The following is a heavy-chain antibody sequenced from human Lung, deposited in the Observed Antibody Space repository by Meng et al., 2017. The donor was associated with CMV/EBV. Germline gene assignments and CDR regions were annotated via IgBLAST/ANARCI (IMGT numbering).Heavy chain of an antibody. CDR1: GGSISSSNW. CDR2: IYHSGST. Sequence: QVQELVHGLGKLSGTLSLSSAVSGGSISSSNWWSWVRQPPGKGLEWIGEIYHSGSTNYNPSLKSRVTISVDKSKNQFSLKLSSVTAADTAVYYCASFPPPGKQWLVTDYWGQGTLVTASS. J-gene: IGHJ4*02. CDR3: ASFPPPGKQWLVTDY. V-gene: IGHV4-4*02. D-gene: IGHD6-19*01.